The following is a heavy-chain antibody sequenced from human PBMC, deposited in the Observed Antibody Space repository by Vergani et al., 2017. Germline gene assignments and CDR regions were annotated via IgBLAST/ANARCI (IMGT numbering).Heavy chain of an antibody. CDR3: AGGGGDSLGSFYYYYMDV. Sequence: QVQLVESGGGLVEPGGSLRLSCAVSGFTFSEFYMTWIRQTPGKGLECISYTSSSGTTVNYADSVKGRFTISRDNAKNLLFLQMNSLRAEDTAVYYCAGGGGDSLGSFYYYYMDVWGKGTTVTVSS. V-gene: IGHV3-11*01. CDR1: GFTFSEFY. J-gene: IGHJ6*03. D-gene: IGHD3-22*01. CDR2: TSSSGTTV.